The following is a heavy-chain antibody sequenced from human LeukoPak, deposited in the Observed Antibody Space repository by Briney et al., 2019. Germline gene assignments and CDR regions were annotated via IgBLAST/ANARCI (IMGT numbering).Heavy chain of an antibody. Sequence: ASVKVSCKASGGTFSSYAISWVRQAPGQGLEWMGGIIPIFGTANYAQKFQGRVTITADESTSTAYMELSSLRSEDTAVYYCARDMVAAAGPYFDYWGQGTLVTVSS. CDR2: IIPIFGTA. V-gene: IGHV1-69*13. CDR1: GGTFSSYA. D-gene: IGHD6-13*01. CDR3: ARDMVAAAGPYFDY. J-gene: IGHJ4*02.